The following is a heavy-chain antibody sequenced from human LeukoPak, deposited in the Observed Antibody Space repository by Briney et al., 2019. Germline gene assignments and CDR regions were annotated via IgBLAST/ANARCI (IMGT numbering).Heavy chain of an antibody. CDR2: ISYDGSNK. CDR3: ARLSEMFRGPQVIYYFDY. D-gene: IGHD3-10*01. V-gene: IGHV3-30*04. J-gene: IGHJ4*02. Sequence: PGGSLRLSCAASGFTFSSYAMHWVRQAPGKGLEWVAVISYDGSNKYYADSVKGRFTISRDYATNSLYLQLNNLRAEDTAVYYCARLSEMFRGPQVIYYFDYWGQGTLVTVSS. CDR1: GFTFSSYA.